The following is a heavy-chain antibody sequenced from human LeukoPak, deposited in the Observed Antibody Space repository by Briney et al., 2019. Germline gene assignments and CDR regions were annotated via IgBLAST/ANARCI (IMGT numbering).Heavy chain of an antibody. Sequence: GGSLRLSCAASGFTFSNFGMSWVRQAPGKGLEWVSVISGSGGSTYYADSVKGRFTISRDNSKNTLYLQMNSLRAEDTAVYYCAELGITMIGGVWGKGTTVTISS. CDR1: GFTFSNFG. V-gene: IGHV3-23*01. CDR3: AELGITMIGGV. J-gene: IGHJ6*04. D-gene: IGHD3-10*02. CDR2: ISGSGGST.